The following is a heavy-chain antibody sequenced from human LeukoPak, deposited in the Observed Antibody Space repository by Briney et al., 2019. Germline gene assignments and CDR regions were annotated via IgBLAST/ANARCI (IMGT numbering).Heavy chain of an antibody. CDR3: ARGGEGNLDY. J-gene: IGHJ4*02. CDR1: GFSFSRYG. CDR2: IYSGGST. V-gene: IGHV3-NL1*01. D-gene: IGHD3-16*01. Sequence: GGSLRLPCAASGFSFSRYGMHWVRQAPGKGLEWVSVIYSGGSTYYADSVKGRFTISRDNSKNTLYLQMNSLRAEDTAVYYCARGGEGNLDYWGQGTLVTVSS.